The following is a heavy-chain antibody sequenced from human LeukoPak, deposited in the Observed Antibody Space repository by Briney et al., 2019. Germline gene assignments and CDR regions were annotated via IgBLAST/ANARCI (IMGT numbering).Heavy chain of an antibody. D-gene: IGHD3-3*01. Sequence: SEPLSLTCTVSGGSISSYYWSWIRQPPGKGLEWIGYIYYSGSTNYNPSLKSRVTISVDTSKNQFSLKLSSVTAADTAVYYCARGGRTIFGVVHLDYWGRGTLVTVSS. J-gene: IGHJ4*02. V-gene: IGHV4-59*01. CDR2: IYYSGST. CDR1: GGSISSYY. CDR3: ARGGRTIFGVVHLDY.